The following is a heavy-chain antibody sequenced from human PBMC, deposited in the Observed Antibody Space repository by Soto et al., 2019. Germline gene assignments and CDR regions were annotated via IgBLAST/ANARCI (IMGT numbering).Heavy chain of an antibody. J-gene: IGHJ4*02. CDR2: IDWNSGSI. Sequence: EVQLVESGGALVRPGRSLRLSCAASGFTFDDYAMHWVRQAPGKGLEWVSGIDWNSGSINYADSVKGRFTISRDNAKNSLFLQMNSLRAEDTALYYCAKDRNGVPKYYFDHWGQGTLVTVSS. V-gene: IGHV3-9*01. CDR1: GFTFDDYA. CDR3: AKDRNGVPKYYFDH. D-gene: IGHD2-8*01.